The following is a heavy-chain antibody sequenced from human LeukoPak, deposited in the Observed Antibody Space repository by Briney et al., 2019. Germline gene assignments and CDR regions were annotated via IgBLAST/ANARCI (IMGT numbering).Heavy chain of an antibody. J-gene: IGHJ4*02. D-gene: IGHD2-15*01. CDR3: ARHCSGGSCYDY. V-gene: IGHV1-18*01. CDR2: ISAYNGNT. Sequence: EASVKVSCKASGYTFTSYGISWVRQAPGQGLEWMGWISAYNGNTNYAQKLQGRVTMTTDTSTSTAYMELRSLVSDDTAVYYCARHCSGGSCYDYWGQGTLVTVSS. CDR1: GYTFTSYG.